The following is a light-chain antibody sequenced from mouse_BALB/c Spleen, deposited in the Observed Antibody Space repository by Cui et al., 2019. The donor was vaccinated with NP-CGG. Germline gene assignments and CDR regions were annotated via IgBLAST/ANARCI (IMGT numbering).Light chain of an antibody. Sequence: QAVVTQESALTPSPGETVTLTCRSSTGAVTTYNYANWVQEKPDHLFTGLIGGTNNRAPGVPARFSGSLIGDKAALTITGAQTEDESIYFCALWYSNHWVFGGGTKLTVL. CDR1: TGAVTTYNY. V-gene: IGLV1*01. CDR2: GTN. J-gene: IGLJ1*01. CDR3: ALWYSNHWV.